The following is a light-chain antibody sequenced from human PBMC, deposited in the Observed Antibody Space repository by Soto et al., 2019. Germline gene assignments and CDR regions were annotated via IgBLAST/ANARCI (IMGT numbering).Light chain of an antibody. Sequence: EIVMTQYPATLSVSPGERATLSCRASQSVSSSYLAWYQQKPGQAPRLLIYGASSRATGIPDRFSGSGSGTDFTLTISSLEPEDFAVYYCQQYGSSPFTFGGGTKVDIK. CDR3: QQYGSSPFT. V-gene: IGKV3-20*01. J-gene: IGKJ4*02. CDR1: QSVSSSY. CDR2: GAS.